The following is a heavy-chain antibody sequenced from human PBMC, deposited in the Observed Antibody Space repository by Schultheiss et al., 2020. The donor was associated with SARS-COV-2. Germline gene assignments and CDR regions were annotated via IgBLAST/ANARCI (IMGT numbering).Heavy chain of an antibody. V-gene: IGHV3-66*02. Sequence: GGSLRLSCSASGFTFSSYAMHWVRQAPGKGLERVSVFYTCGTTFNADSVKGRFTISRDNSKNTLYLQMNSLRAEDTAVYYCASPMIPFGGVIDTTDYWGQGTLVTVSS. J-gene: IGHJ4*02. CDR2: FYTCGTT. CDR3: ASPMIPFGGVIDTTDY. D-gene: IGHD3-16*02. CDR1: GFTFSSYA.